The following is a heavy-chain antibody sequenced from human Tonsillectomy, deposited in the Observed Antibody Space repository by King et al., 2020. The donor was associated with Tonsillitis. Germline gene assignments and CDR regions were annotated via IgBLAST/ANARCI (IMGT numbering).Heavy chain of an antibody. D-gene: IGHD2-15*01. V-gene: IGHV3-21*01. J-gene: IGHJ6*02. CDR3: ARDLGWRLLQLPDGGMDV. CDR1: GFTFSSYI. CDR2: IGSSNRYI. Sequence: EVQLVESGGGLVKPGGSLRLSCAASGFTFSSYIINWVRQAPGKGLEWVSSIGSSNRYIYYADSVKGRFTISRDNAKNSLYLQMDSLRAEDTAVYYCARDLGWRLLQLPDGGMDVWGQGTTVTVSS.